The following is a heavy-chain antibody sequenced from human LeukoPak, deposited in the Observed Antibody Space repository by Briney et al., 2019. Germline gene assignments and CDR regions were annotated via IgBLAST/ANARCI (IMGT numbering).Heavy chain of an antibody. D-gene: IGHD5-12*01. CDR3: ARTLTLPNKWLRIARGSSWFDP. CDR1: GGSFSGYC. V-gene: IGHV4-34*01. CDR2: INHSGST. Sequence: PSETLSLTCAVYGGSFSGYCWSWIRQPPGKGLEWIGEINHSGSTNYNPSLKSRVTISVDTSKNQFSLKLSSVTAADTAVYYCARTLTLPNKWLRIARGSSWFDPWAREPWSPSPQ. J-gene: IGHJ5*02.